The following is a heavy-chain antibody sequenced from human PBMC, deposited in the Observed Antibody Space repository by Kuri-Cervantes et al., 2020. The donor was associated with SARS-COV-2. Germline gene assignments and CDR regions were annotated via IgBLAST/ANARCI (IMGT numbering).Heavy chain of an antibody. CDR3: AKAGGIEIPAATNWFDP. J-gene: IGHJ5*02. V-gene: IGHV3-23*01. CDR1: GFPFSDYA. D-gene: IGHD2-2*01. Sequence: GESLKISCAVSGFPFSDYAMSWVRQAPGKGLEWVSGIGGSGGNTYYADSVKGRFTISRDNSKNTLYLQTTSLSAGDTAIYYCAKAGGIEIPAATNWFDPWGQGTLVTVSS. CDR2: IGGSGGNT.